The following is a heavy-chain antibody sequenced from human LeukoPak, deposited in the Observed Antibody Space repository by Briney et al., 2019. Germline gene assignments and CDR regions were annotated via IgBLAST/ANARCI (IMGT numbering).Heavy chain of an antibody. CDR3: ATGPYAAFGM. CDR2: VKDDGIST. D-gene: IGHD2-2*01. Sequence: GGSLRLSCAASGFTFTKFWMHWVRQAPGRGLVWVSRVKDDGISTLYADSVKGRFTISRDNAKNTLYLQMNSPRADDTALYYCATGPYAAFGMWGQGTMVTVSS. V-gene: IGHV3-74*01. J-gene: IGHJ3*02. CDR1: GFTFTKFW.